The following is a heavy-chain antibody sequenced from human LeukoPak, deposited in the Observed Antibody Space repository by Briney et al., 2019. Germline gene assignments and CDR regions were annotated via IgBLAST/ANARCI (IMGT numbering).Heavy chain of an antibody. J-gene: IGHJ5*02. CDR3: ARDEVIHGSSRFDP. D-gene: IGHD6-6*01. CDR1: GYTFTSHG. V-gene: IGHV1-18*01. CDR2: ISAYNGNT. Sequence: GASVKVSCKASGYTFTSHGISWVRQAPGQGLEWMGWISAYNGNTNYAQKLQGRVTMTTDTSTSTAYMELRSLRSDDTAVYYCARDEVIHGSSRFDPWGQGTLVTVSS.